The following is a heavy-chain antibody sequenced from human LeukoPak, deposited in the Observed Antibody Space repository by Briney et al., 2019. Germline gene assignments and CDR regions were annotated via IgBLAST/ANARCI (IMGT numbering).Heavy chain of an antibody. D-gene: IGHD2-2*01. CDR2: IKQDGSEN. Sequence: GGSLRLSCAASGFTFSTYYMTWVRQAPGKGLEWVAGIKQDGSENYYVDSVKGRFTISRDNSKGSLSLQMNSLRAEDTALYFCARERYCTSATCYVGSPFDYWGQGTLVTVSS. J-gene: IGHJ4*02. CDR1: GFTFSTYY. CDR3: ARERYCTSATCYVGSPFDY. V-gene: IGHV3-7*01.